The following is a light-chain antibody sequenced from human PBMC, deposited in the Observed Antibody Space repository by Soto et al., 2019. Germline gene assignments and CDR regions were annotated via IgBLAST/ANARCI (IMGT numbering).Light chain of an antibody. CDR2: DNN. CDR3: GTWDYSLSAGHVL. Sequence: QSVLTQPPSVSAAPGQKVTISCSGSSSNIGNNYVSWYQQLPGTAPKLLIYDNNKRPSGIPDRFSGSKSGTSATLGITGLQTGDEADYYCGTWDYSLSAGHVLFGGGTKVTVL. CDR1: SSNIGNNY. J-gene: IGLJ2*01. V-gene: IGLV1-51*01.